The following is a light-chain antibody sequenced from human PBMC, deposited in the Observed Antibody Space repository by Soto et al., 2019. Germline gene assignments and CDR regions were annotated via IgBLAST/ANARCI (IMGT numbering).Light chain of an antibody. CDR2: EIN. Sequence: QSVLTQPPSVSAAPGQKVTISCSGSSSNIGNDYVSWYQHLPGTAPKLLIYEINKRPSGISDRFSGSRSGSSATLDITGLQTGDEADYYRGTWDTSQSAWEFGGGTKLTVL. J-gene: IGLJ3*02. CDR3: GTWDTSQSAWE. V-gene: IGLV1-51*02. CDR1: SSNIGNDY.